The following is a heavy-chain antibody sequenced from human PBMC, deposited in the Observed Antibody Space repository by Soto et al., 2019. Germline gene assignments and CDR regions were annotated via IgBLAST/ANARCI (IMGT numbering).Heavy chain of an antibody. J-gene: IGHJ6*02. CDR1: GFTFSSYA. Sequence: QVQLVESGGGVVQPGRSLRLSCAASGFTFSSYAMHWVRQAPGKGLEWVAVISYDGSNKYYADSVKGRFTISRDNSKNTLYLQMNSLRAEDTAVYYCAKALYCGGDCYPGPYYYYYYGMDVWGQGTTVTVSS. CDR2: ISYDGSNK. D-gene: IGHD2-21*02. V-gene: IGHV3-30*04. CDR3: AKALYCGGDCYPGPYYYYYYGMDV.